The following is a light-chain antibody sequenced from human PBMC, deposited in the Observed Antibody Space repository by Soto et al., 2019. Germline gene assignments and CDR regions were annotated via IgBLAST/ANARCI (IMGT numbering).Light chain of an antibody. V-gene: IGLV2-14*01. Sequence: QSVLTQPASVSGSPGQSITISCTGTSVAVGGYNYVSWYQQHPGKAPKLMIYEVSNRPSGVSNRFSGSKSGNTASLTISGLQAEDEADYYCSSYTSSSPVVFGGGTKLTVL. CDR3: SSYTSSSPVV. J-gene: IGLJ2*01. CDR2: EVS. CDR1: SVAVGGYNY.